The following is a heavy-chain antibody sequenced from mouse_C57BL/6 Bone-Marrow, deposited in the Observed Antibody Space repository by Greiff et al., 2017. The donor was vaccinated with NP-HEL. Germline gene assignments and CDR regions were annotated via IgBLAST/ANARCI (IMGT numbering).Heavy chain of an antibody. CDR3: ARDLLPYFDY. Sequence: EVQLVESGPVLVKPGASVKMSCKASGYTFTDYYMNWVKQSHGKSLEWIGVINPYNGGTSYNQKFKGKATLTVDKSSSTAYMELNSLTSEDSAVYYCARDLLPYFDYWGQGTTLTVSS. CDR2: INPYNGGT. V-gene: IGHV1-19*01. CDR1: GYTFTDYY. J-gene: IGHJ2*01. D-gene: IGHD2-10*01.